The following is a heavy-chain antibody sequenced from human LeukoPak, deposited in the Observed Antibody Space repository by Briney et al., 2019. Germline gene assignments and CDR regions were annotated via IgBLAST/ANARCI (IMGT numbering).Heavy chain of an antibody. CDR1: GGSISSSSYN. Sequence: SETLSLTCTVSGGSISSSSYNWAWIRQPPGKGLEWIGTIYYSGNTYYNPSLKSRVTISVDTSKIQFSLKVSSVTATDTAVYYCARGSDWYNYWGQGTLNTVSS. V-gene: IGHV4-39*01. CDR3: ARGSDWYNY. D-gene: IGHD6-19*01. J-gene: IGHJ4*02. CDR2: IYYSGNT.